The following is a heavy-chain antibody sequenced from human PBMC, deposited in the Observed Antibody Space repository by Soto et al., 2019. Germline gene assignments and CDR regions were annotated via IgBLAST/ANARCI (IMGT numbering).Heavy chain of an antibody. CDR3: ARVDSSSSYYGMDV. Sequence: GASVKVSCKASGYTFTGYYMHWVRQAPGQGLEWMGWINPNSGGTNYAQKFQGWVTMTRDTSISTAYMELSRLRSDDTAVYYCARVDSSSSYYGMDVWGQGTTVTVSS. J-gene: IGHJ6*02. CDR1: GYTFTGYY. CDR2: INPNSGGT. V-gene: IGHV1-2*04. D-gene: IGHD6-6*01.